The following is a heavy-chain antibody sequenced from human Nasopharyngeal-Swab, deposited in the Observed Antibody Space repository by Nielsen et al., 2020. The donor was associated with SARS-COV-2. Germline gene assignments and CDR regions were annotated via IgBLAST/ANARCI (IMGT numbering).Heavy chain of an antibody. Sequence: ASVKVSCKASGYTFPSYDINWVRQATGQGLEWMGWMNPNSGNTGYAQKFQGRVTMTRDTSISTAYMELSRLRSDDTAVYYCASPRNRDGYNSFDYWGQGTLVTVSS. J-gene: IGHJ4*02. CDR3: ASPRNRDGYNSFDY. D-gene: IGHD5-24*01. CDR1: GYTFPSYD. V-gene: IGHV1-8*01. CDR2: MNPNSGNT.